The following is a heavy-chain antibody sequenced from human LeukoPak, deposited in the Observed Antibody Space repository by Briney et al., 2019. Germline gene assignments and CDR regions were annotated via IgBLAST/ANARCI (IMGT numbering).Heavy chain of an antibody. J-gene: IGHJ4*02. V-gene: IGHV4-59*12. Sequence: SETLSLTCSVSGGSISSYYWSWLRQPPGKELEWIGYIYYSGSTNYNPSLKSRVTISVDTSKNQFSLKLSSVTAADTAVYYCAREEGFYVSSGYHDYWGQGTLVTVSS. CDR2: IYYSGST. D-gene: IGHD6-19*01. CDR3: AREEGFYVSSGYHDY. CDR1: GGSISSYY.